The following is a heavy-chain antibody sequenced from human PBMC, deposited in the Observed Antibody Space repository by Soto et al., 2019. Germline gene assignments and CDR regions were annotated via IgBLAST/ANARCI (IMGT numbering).Heavy chain of an antibody. CDR2: IYYSGST. Sequence: SETLSLTCTVSGGSISSGGYYWSWIRQHPGKGLEWIGYIYYSGSTYYNPPLKSRVTISVDTSKNQFSLKLSSVTAADTAVYYCAREDGDNLAFDYWGQGTLVTVSS. J-gene: IGHJ4*02. D-gene: IGHD4-17*01. CDR3: AREDGDNLAFDY. CDR1: GGSISSGGYY. V-gene: IGHV4-31*03.